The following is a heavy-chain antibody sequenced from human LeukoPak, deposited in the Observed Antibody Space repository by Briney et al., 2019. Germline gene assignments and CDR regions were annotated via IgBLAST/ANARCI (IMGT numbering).Heavy chain of an antibody. J-gene: IGHJ4*02. V-gene: IGHV4-61*02. CDR3: ATLVSTRYYFDY. CDR2: IYTSGST. Sequence: SETLSLTCTVSGGSISSGSYYWSWLRQPAGKGLEWSGRIYTSGSTNYNPSLKSRVTISVDTSKNQFSLKLSSVTAADTAVYFCATLVSTRYYFDYWGQGTLVTVSS. CDR1: GGSISSGSYY. D-gene: IGHD5/OR15-5a*01.